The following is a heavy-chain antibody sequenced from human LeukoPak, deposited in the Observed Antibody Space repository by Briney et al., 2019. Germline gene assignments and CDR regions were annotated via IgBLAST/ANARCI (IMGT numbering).Heavy chain of an antibody. J-gene: IGHJ4*02. CDR3: ARDGGSTGWVDY. Sequence: GGSLRLSCAASGFTFSSYVMSWVRQAPGKGLEWVAVIWYDGSQKYHADSVKDRFTISRDNSKNMLYLQMNSLRAEDTAVYYCARDGGSTGWVDYWGQGTLVTVSS. V-gene: IGHV3-33*08. CDR1: GFTFSSYV. CDR2: IWYDGSQK. D-gene: IGHD6-19*01.